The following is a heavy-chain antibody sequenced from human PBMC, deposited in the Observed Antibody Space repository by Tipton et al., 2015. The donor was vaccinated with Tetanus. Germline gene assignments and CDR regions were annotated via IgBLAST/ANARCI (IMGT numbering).Heavy chain of an antibody. J-gene: IGHJ6*02. CDR3: ARAEVNFTTAPPGYYNVYYYYGMDV. V-gene: IGHV4-59*01. Sequence: LSLTCTVSRGSINKNYWSWIRQSPGKGLEWIAYIFYSGRTNYNPSLKSRVTISVDTARNQFSLKLTSVSAADTAVYYCARAEVNFTTAPPGYYNVYYYYGMDVWGQGTTVTVSS. CDR2: IFYSGRT. CDR1: RGSINKNY. D-gene: IGHD3-9*01.